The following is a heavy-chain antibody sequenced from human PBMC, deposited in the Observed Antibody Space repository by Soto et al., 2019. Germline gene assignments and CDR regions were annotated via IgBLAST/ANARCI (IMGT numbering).Heavy chain of an antibody. CDR3: AKNGQPPYYYYGMDV. CDR1: GYTFTSYG. J-gene: IGHJ6*02. Sequence: ASVKVSCKASGYTFTSYGISWVRQAPGQGLEWMGWISAYNGNTNYAQKLQGRVTMTVDTSTTTAYMELRSLTSDDRAVYYCAKNGQPPYYYYGMDVWGQGTTVTVSS. V-gene: IGHV1-18*01. D-gene: IGHD2-8*01. CDR2: ISAYNGNT.